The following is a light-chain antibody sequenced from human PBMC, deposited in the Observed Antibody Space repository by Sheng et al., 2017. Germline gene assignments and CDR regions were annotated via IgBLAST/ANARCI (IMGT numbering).Light chain of an antibody. CDR3: QSSDSSGAVI. J-gene: IGLJ2*01. CDR1: ALADKY. V-gene: IGLV3-25*03. CDR2: KDT. Sequence: SSELTQPPSVSVSLGQTARITCSGNALADKYVFWYRQRPGQAPSLVIFKDTERPSGIPERISASTSGTRVTLTISGAQAEDEGDYYCQSSDSSGAVIFGGGTKVT.